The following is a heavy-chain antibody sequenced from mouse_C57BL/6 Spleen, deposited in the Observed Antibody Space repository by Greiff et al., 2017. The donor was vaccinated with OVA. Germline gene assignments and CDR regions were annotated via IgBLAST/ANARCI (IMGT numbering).Heavy chain of an antibody. CDR3: ASLLLLRPFDY. D-gene: IGHD1-1*01. J-gene: IGHJ2*01. Sequence: EVKLMESGPGLVKPSQSLSLTCSVTGYSITSGYYWNWIRQFPGNKLEWMGYISYDGSNNYNPSLKNRVSITRDTSKNQFFLKLNSVTTEDTATYYCASLLLLRPFDYWGQGTTLTVSS. CDR2: ISYDGSN. V-gene: IGHV3-6*01. CDR1: GYSITSGYY.